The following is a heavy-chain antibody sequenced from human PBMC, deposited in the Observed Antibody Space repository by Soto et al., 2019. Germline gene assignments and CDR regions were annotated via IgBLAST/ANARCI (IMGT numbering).Heavy chain of an antibody. CDR2: IYTSGNT. J-gene: IGHJ5*02. Sequence: QVQLQESGPGLVKPSETLSLTCTVSGGSISCYYWSWIRQPAGKGLEWIGRIYTSGNTNYNPSLKSRVTMSVDTSKNQFSLKLSSVTAADTAVYYCARGDSSSWWGWFDPWGQGILVTVSS. D-gene: IGHD6-13*01. CDR3: ARGDSSSWWGWFDP. V-gene: IGHV4-4*07. CDR1: GGSISCYY.